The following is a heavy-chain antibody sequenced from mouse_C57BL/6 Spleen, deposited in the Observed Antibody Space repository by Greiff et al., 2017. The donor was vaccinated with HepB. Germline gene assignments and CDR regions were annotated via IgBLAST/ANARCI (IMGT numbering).Heavy chain of an antibody. CDR3: ARLSLWLRRTGAIDY. J-gene: IGHJ4*01. V-gene: IGHV1-82*01. Sequence: VKLKESGPELVKPGASVKISCKASGYAFSSSWMNWVKQRPGKGLEWIGRIYPGDGDTNYNGKFKGKATLTADKSSSTAYMQLSSLTSEDSAVFFCARLSLWLRRTGAIDYWGQGTSVTVSS. D-gene: IGHD2-2*01. CDR1: GYAFSSSW. CDR2: IYPGDGDT.